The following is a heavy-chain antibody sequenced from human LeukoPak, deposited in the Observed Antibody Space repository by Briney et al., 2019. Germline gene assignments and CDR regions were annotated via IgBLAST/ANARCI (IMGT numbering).Heavy chain of an antibody. J-gene: IGHJ4*02. CDR1: GFTFSSYA. V-gene: IGHV3-23*01. D-gene: IGHD3-10*01. CDR3: AKDWSIYGNPFDY. CDR2: ISGSGGST. Sequence: GGSLRLSCAASGFTFSSYAMSWVRQAPGKGLEWVSAISGSGGSTYYADSVKGRFTISRDNSKNTLYLQMNSLRAEDTAAYYCAKDWSIYGNPFDYWGQGTLVTVSS.